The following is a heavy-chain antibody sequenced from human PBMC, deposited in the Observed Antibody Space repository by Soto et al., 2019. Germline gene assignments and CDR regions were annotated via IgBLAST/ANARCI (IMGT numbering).Heavy chain of an antibody. J-gene: IGHJ3*01. CDR1: GKRFSTHD. V-gene: IGHV3-33*01. CDR3: ARGDHRRIPHAFDL. CDR2: IWYDGRDK. D-gene: IGHD2-2*02. Sequence: QEQLVASGGGVVQPGRSLRLSCAASGKRFSTHDMHWVRQAPGRGLEWVALIWYDGRDKYYGDSVKGRFTITRDNTENTLYLHVNSVKVEDTAVYCCARGDHRRIPHAFDLWGQGTLVIVSS.